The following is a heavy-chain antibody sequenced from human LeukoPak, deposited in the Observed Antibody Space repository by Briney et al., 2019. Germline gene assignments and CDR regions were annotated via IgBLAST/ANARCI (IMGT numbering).Heavy chain of an antibody. V-gene: IGHV1-2*06. D-gene: IGHD5-12*01. J-gene: IGHJ4*02. CDR2: INPNSGGT. Sequence: ASVKVSCKXSGYTFTSYGISWVRQAPGQGLEWMGRINPNSGGTNYAQKFQGRVTMTRDTSISTAYMELSRLRSDDTAVYYCARARGYSGGEDYDYWGQGTLVTVSS. CDR1: GYTFTSYG. CDR3: ARARGYSGGEDYDY.